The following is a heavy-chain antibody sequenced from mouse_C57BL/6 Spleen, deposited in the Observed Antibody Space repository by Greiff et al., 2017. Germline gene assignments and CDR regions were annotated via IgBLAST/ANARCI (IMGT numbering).Heavy chain of an antibody. CDR3: ARRGYGNYVPHYYAMDD. CDR2: LRPNSGST. CDR1: GYTFTSYW. J-gene: IGHJ4*01. D-gene: IGHD2-1*01. Sequence: QVHVKQPGAELVKPGASVKLSCKASGYTFTSYWMHWVRQRPGQGLEWIGMLRPNSGSTNYNEKFKSKATLTVDKSSSTAYMQLSSLTSEDSAVYYCARRGYGNYVPHYYAMDDWGQGTSVTVSS. V-gene: IGHV1-64*01.